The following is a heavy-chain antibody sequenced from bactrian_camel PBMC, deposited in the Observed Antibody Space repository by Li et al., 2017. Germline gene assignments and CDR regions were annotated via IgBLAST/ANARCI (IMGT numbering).Heavy chain of an antibody. V-gene: IGHV3S1*01. CDR3: INAWSSYASVWYIGFDY. Sequence: QVQLVESGGGSVQAGGSLRLSCAASGYTYSSYCMGWFRQPPGSEREGVARIATGSGNTYYADSVKGRFTISQDNAKNTLYLQLNSLKPEDTAMYFCINAWSSYASVWYIGFDYWGRGTQVTVS. D-gene: IGHD1*01. CDR1: GYTYSSYC. J-gene: IGHJ6*01. CDR2: IATGSGNT.